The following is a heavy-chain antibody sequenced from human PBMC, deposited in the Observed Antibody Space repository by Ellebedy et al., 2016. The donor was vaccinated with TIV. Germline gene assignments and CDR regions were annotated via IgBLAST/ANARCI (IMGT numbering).Heavy chain of an antibody. CDR3: ARDRGIVPADYYYYMDV. V-gene: IGHV3-23*01. Sequence: GGSLRLXXAASGFTFSSYAMSWVRQAPGKGLEWVSAISGSGGSTYYADSVKGRFTISRDNSKNTLYLQMNSLRAEDTAVYYCARDRGIVPADYYYYMDVWGKGTTVTVSS. J-gene: IGHJ6*03. CDR1: GFTFSSYA. D-gene: IGHD3-16*01. CDR2: ISGSGGST.